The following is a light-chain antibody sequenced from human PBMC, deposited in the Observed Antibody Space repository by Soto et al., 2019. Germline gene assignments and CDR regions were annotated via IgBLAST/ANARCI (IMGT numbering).Light chain of an antibody. J-gene: IGKJ2*01. CDR3: QQYNSHSSYT. V-gene: IGKV1-5*03. CDR2: KAS. Sequence: DIQMTQSPSTLSASVGDRVTITCRASQSINTRLAWYQQKPGKAPILLIYKASSLGSGVPSRFSGSGSGTEFTLTISSLQPDDFAIYYCQQYNSHSSYTFGQGTKLEIK. CDR1: QSINTR.